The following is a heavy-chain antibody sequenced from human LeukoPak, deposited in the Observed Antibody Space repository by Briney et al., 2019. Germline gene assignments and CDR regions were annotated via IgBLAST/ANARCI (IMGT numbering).Heavy chain of an antibody. J-gene: IGHJ4*02. CDR3: ARDSGRWSLKLFQFDY. CDR2: IHTSGRS. V-gene: IGHV4-4*09. D-gene: IGHD4-23*01. Sequence: SETLSLTCTVSGGSISSYYWSWIRQPPGKGLEWIGSIHTSGRSNYNPSLMSRVTISVDTSNNQFSLSLSAVTAADTAVYFCARDSGRWSLKLFQFDYWGRGSLVTVSS. CDR1: GGSISSYY.